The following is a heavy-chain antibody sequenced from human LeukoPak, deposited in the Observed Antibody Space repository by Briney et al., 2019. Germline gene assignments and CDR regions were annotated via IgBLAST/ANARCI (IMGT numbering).Heavy chain of an antibody. J-gene: IGHJ4*02. CDR1: GGTFSSYA. CDR2: IIPIFGTA. CDR3: ARPYSSNYDILTAYSTGFDY. D-gene: IGHD3-9*01. V-gene: IGHV1-69*13. Sequence: SVKVSCKASGGTFSSYAISWVRQAPGQGLEWMGGIIPIFGTANYAQKFQGRVTITADESTSTAYMELSSLRSEDTAVYYCARPYSSNYDILTAYSTGFDYWGQGTLVTVSS.